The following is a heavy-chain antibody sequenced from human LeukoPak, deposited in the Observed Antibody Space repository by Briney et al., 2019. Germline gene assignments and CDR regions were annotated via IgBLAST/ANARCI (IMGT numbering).Heavy chain of an antibody. CDR1: GFTVSSTY. J-gene: IGHJ5*02. Sequence: GGSLRLSCAASGFTVSSTYMSWVRQAPGKGLEWVSVLYSGGSTYYADSVRGRFTFSRDNSKNTLYLQMNSLRAEDTAVYYCVRVYWMQQWLNWFDPWGQGTLVTVSS. V-gene: IGHV3-66*01. D-gene: IGHD5-18*01. CDR2: LYSGGST. CDR3: VRVYWMQQWLNWFDP.